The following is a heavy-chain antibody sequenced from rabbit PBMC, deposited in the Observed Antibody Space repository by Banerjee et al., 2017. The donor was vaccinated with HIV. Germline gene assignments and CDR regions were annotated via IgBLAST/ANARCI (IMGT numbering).Heavy chain of an antibody. CDR3: ARDDGNYLPFNL. CDR2: INTYSDST. CDR1: GFSFSSNYY. Sequence: QEQLEESGGDLVKPEGSLTLTCTASGFSFSSNYYMCWVRQAPGKGLEWIACINTYSDSTWYASWAKGRFTISKPSSTTVTLQMTSLTAADTATYFCARDDGNYLPFNLWGQGTLVTVS. D-gene: IGHD1-1*01. J-gene: IGHJ4*01. V-gene: IGHV1S45*01.